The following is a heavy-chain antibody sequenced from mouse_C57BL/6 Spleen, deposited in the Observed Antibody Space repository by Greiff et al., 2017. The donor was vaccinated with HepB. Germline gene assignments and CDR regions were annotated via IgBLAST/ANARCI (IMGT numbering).Heavy chain of an antibody. J-gene: IGHJ3*01. CDR2: ISDGGSYT. Sequence: EVQLQESGGGLVKPGGSLKLSCAASGFTFSSYAMSWVRQTPEKRLEWVATISDGGSYTYYPDNVKGRFTISRDNAKNNLYLQMSHLKSEDTAMYYCARGRPFAYWGQGTLVTVSA. V-gene: IGHV5-4*01. CDR3: ARGRPFAY. CDR1: GFTFSSYA.